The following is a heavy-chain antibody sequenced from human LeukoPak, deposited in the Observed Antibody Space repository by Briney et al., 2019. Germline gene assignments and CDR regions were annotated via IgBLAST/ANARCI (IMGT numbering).Heavy chain of an antibody. CDR2: INPNSGGT. J-gene: IGHJ5*02. CDR3: ARADYDSSGYHTNWFDP. D-gene: IGHD3-22*01. CDR1: GYTFTGYY. Sequence: ASVKVSCKASGYTFTGYYMHWVRQAPGQGLEWMGRINPNSGGTNYAQKFQGRVTMTRDTSIGTAYMELSRLRSDDTAVYYCARADYDSSGYHTNWFDPWGQGTLVTVSS. V-gene: IGHV1-2*06.